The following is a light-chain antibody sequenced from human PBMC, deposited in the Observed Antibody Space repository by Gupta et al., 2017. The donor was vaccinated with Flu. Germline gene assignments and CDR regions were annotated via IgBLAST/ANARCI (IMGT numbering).Light chain of an antibody. V-gene: IGLV3-19*01. J-gene: IGLJ2*01. CDR1: SLRNSY. Sequence: SSELTQDPAVSVALGQTGRITCQGDSLRNSYASWYQQKPGQAHVLGIFVYNIRPSAIPARCSFSSSADTESSTLTSAQAEDEADDDYYSRANTTNHHGVFGGGTKMNVL. CDR3: YSRANTTNHHGV. CDR2: VYN.